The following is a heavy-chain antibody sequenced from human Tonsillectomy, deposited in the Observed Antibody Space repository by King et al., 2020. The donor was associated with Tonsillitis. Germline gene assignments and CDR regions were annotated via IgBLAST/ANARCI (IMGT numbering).Heavy chain of an antibody. V-gene: IGHV4-39*01. D-gene: IGHD3-22*01. J-gene: IGHJ4*02. CDR2: IYESGVT. CDR1: GVPISSTSDY. Sequence: QLQESGPGLVKPSETLSLTCTVSGVPISSTSDYWGWTRQPPGKGLEWIGRIYESGVTHYNPSLKSRVTISVDTSKSQISLKLSSVTAADTAVYYCARVGYYSDTSGYYYHFDFWGQGTLVTVSS. CDR3: ARVGYYSDTSGYYYHFDF.